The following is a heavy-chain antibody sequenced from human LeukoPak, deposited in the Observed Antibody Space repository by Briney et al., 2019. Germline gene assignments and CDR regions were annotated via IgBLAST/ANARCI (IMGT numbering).Heavy chain of an antibody. J-gene: IGHJ4*02. CDR3: ARVSGYDWESSYDY. CDR2: IYTSGST. V-gene: IGHV4-4*07. CDR1: GGSISSYY. Sequence: SETLSLTCTVSGGSISSYYWSWIRQPAGKGLEWIGRIYTSGSTNYNPSLKNRVTISVDTSKNQFSLKLSSVTAADTAVYYCARVSGYDWESSYDYWGQGTLVTVSS. D-gene: IGHD5-12*01.